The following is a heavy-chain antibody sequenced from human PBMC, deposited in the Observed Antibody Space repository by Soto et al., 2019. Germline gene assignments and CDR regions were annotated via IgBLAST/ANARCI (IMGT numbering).Heavy chain of an antibody. J-gene: IGHJ4*02. V-gene: IGHV4-34*01. Sequence: PSETLSLTCAVYGGSFSGYYWSWIRQPPGKGLEWIGEINHSGSTNYNPSLKSRVTISVDTSKNQVSLNLTSLTAADTAIYYCARANWYSEYWGQGTLVT. D-gene: IGHD7-27*01. CDR1: GGSFSGYY. CDR2: INHSGST. CDR3: ARANWYSEY.